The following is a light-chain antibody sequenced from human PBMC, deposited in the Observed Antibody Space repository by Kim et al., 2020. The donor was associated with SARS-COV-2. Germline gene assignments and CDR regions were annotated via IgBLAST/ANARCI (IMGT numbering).Light chain of an antibody. CDR2: GKN. V-gene: IGLV3-19*01. CDR3: NSRDSSGPVV. Sequence: SSELTQDPALSVALGQTVRITCQGDSLRSYYASWYQQKPGQAPVLVIYGKNNWPSGIPDRFSGSSSGNTASLTITGAQADDEADYYCNSRDSSGPVVFGG. CDR1: SLRSYY. J-gene: IGLJ2*01.